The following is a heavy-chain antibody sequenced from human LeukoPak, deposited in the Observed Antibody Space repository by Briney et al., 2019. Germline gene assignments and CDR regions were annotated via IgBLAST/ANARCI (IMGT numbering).Heavy chain of an antibody. CDR2: IYYSGST. Sequence: SETLSLTCTVSGGSISSYYWSWIRQPPGKGLEWIGYIYYSGSTNYNPSLKSRVTISVDTSKNQFSLKLSSVTAADTAVYYCARSLGGWSNWFDPWGQGTVVTVSS. J-gene: IGHJ5*02. V-gene: IGHV4-59*01. CDR1: GGSISSYY. CDR3: ARSLGGWSNWFDP. D-gene: IGHD6-19*01.